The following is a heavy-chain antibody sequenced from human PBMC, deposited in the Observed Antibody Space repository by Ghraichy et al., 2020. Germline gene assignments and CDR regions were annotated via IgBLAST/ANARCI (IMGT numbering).Heavy chain of an antibody. CDR1: GFTFSSYY. V-gene: IGHV1-46*01. Sequence: ASVKVSCKASGFTFSSYYMHWVRQAPGQGLEWMGVINPAGDSTNYAQKFQGRFTMTRDTSTSTVYMEMSSLRSDDTALYYCVRAAPTLAAAGYFDNWGQGTLVTVSS. D-gene: IGHD6-13*01. J-gene: IGHJ4*02. CDR2: INPAGDST. CDR3: VRAAPTLAAAGYFDN.